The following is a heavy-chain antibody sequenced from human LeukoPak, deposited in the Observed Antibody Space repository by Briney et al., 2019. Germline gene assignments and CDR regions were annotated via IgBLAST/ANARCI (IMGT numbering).Heavy chain of an antibody. CDR2: IYYSGST. CDR1: GGSISSYY. Sequence: PSETPSLTCAVSGGSISSYYWRWIRHPPGKGLECVGYIYYSGSTNYNPSLKSRVTISVDTSKNQFSLKLSSVTAADTAVYYCASVDSSGYLFDYWGQGTLVTVSS. CDR3: ASVDSSGYLFDY. V-gene: IGHV4-59*01. J-gene: IGHJ4*02. D-gene: IGHD3-22*01.